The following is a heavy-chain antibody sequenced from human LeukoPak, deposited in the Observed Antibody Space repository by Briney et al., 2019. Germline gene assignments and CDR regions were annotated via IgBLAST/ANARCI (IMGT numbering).Heavy chain of an antibody. Sequence: GGSLRLSCAASGFTFSRYWMHWVRQAPGKGLVWVLRINSDGSSTTYADSVKGRFTISRDNAKNTLYLQMNSLRAEDTAVYYCAREVYCSGTRCSEYNWFDPWGQGTLVTVSS. J-gene: IGHJ5*02. CDR2: INSDGSST. CDR3: AREVYCSGTRCSEYNWFDP. D-gene: IGHD2-2*01. CDR1: GFTFSRYW. V-gene: IGHV3-74*01.